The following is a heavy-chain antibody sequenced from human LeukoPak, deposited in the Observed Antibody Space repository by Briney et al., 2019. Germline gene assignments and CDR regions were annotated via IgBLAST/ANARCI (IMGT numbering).Heavy chain of an antibody. CDR1: ADAITSHFY. CDR2: VYHSGAE. Sequence: PSETLSLTCIVSADAITSHFYWGWIRRSPGEGGKGLEWIASVYHSGAEYVNPSLKSRVTTSVDTSKSQFYLTLTPVTAADTAVYFCARASFASGSYYFDLWGPGTLITVSS. V-gene: IGHV4-38-2*02. CDR3: ARASFASGSYYFDL. D-gene: IGHD3-10*01. J-gene: IGHJ4*02.